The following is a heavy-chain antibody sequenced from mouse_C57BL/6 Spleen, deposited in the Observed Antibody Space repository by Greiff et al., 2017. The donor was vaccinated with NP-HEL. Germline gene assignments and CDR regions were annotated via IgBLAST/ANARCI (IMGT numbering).Heavy chain of an antibody. Sequence: EVQLQQSGAELVRPGASVKLSCTASGFNIKDYYMHWVKQRPEQGLEWIGWIDPENGDTEYDSKFQGKATITADTSSNTADLQLSSLTSEDTAVYYCTTGWFPLAYWGQGTLVTVSA. CDR3: TTGWFPLAY. V-gene: IGHV14-4*01. CDR1: GFNIKDYY. D-gene: IGHD2-3*01. J-gene: IGHJ3*01. CDR2: IDPENGDT.